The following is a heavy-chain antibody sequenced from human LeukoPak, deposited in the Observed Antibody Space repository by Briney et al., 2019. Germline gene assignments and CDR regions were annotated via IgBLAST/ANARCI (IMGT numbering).Heavy chain of an antibody. Sequence: SETLSLTCTVSGGSISSYYWSWIRQPPGKGLEWIGYVYYSGTTNYNSSLRGRVTISVDTSKNQLSLKLNSVTAADTAVYYCARIVPYNYGYVDYWGQGTLVTVSS. V-gene: IGHV4-59*01. J-gene: IGHJ4*02. CDR2: VYYSGTT. D-gene: IGHD5-18*01. CDR3: ARIVPYNYGYVDY. CDR1: GGSISSYY.